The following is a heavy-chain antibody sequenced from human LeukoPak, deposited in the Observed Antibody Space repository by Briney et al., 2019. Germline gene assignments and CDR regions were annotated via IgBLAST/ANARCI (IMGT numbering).Heavy chain of an antibody. CDR1: GFTFGSHA. Sequence: PGGSLRLSCEASGFTFGSHAMYWVRQAPGQGLEWVAGIFGSGGSPHYAESVKGRFTISRDNPRNTVYLQMNSLRAEDTAVYYCAKDRIPDGFYSIDHWGQGVLVTVSS. CDR3: AKDRIPDGFYSIDH. CDR2: IFGSGGSP. J-gene: IGHJ4*02. D-gene: IGHD3-3*01. V-gene: IGHV3-23*01.